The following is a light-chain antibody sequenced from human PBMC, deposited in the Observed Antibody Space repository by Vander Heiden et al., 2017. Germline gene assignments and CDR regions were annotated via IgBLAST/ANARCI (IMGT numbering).Light chain of an antibody. Sequence: LTQPPSVSKGLRQTATLTCTGNSNNVGNQGAAWLQQHQGHPPKLLSYRNNNRPSGISERLSASRSGNTASLTITGLQPEDEADYYCSAWDSSLSAWVFGGGTKLTVL. J-gene: IGLJ3*02. CDR1: SNNVGNQG. CDR2: RNN. V-gene: IGLV10-54*01. CDR3: SAWDSSLSAWV.